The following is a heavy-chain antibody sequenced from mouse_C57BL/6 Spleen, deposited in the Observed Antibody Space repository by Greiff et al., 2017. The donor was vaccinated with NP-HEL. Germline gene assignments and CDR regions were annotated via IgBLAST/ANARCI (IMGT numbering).Heavy chain of an antibody. CDR3: ARDYYGKGYFDY. CDR1: GYAFSSYW. J-gene: IGHJ2*01. V-gene: IGHV1-80*01. CDR2: IYPGDGDT. Sequence: QVQLQQPGAELVKPGASVKISCKASGYAFSSYWMHWVKQRPGQGLEWIGQIYPGDGDTNYNGKFKGKATLTADKSSSTAYMQLSSLTSEDSEVYCGARDYYGKGYFDYWGQGTTLTVAS. D-gene: IGHD1-1*01.